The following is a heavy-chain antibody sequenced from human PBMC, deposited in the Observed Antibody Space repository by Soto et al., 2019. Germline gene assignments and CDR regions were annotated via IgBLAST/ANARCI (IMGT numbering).Heavy chain of an antibody. CDR3: ARHITNREYNWNYVYYYGMDV. D-gene: IGHD1-7*01. J-gene: IGHJ6*02. Sequence: SETLSLTCTVSGGSISSYYWSWIRQPPGKGLEWIGYIYYSGSTNYNPSLKSRVTISVDTSKNQFSLKLSSVTAADTAVYYCARHITNREYNWNYVYYYGMDVWGQGTTVTVSS. CDR1: GGSISSYY. CDR2: IYYSGST. V-gene: IGHV4-59*01.